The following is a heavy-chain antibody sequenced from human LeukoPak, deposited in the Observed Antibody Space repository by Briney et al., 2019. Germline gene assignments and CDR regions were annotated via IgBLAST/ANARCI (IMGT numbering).Heavy chain of an antibody. CDR2: IYYSGST. D-gene: IGHD6-13*01. V-gene: IGHV4-59*08. CDR1: GGSISSYY. CDR3: ARHTVIAPLSSLKY. Sequence: SESLSLTCTVPGGSISSYYWSWIRQTPGNRLEWNGDIYYSGSTNYNPSLKSRVTISVDTSKNQFSLKLSSVTAADTAVYYCARHTVIAPLSSLKYWGQGTLVTVSS. J-gene: IGHJ4*02.